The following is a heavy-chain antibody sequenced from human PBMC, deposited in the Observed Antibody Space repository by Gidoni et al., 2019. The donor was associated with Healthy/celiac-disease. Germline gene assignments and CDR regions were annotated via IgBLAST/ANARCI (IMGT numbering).Heavy chain of an antibody. Sequence: IGYIYYSGSTYYNPSLKSRVTISVDTSKNQFSLKLSSVTAADTAVYYCARASDFWSCYSYAFDIWGQGTMVTVSS. D-gene: IGHD3-3*01. V-gene: IGHV4-30-4*07. J-gene: IGHJ3*02. CDR3: ARASDFWSCYSYAFDI. CDR2: IYYSGST.